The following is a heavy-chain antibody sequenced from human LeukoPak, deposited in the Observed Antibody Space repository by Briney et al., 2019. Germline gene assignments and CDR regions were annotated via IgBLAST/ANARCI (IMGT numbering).Heavy chain of an antibody. V-gene: IGHV1-69*05. CDR3: ARGPLGRRGYSGYVTFDY. CDR2: IIPIFGTA. CDR1: GGTFSSYA. D-gene: IGHD5-12*01. J-gene: IGHJ4*02. Sequence: SVKVSCKASGGTFSSYAISWVRQAPRQGLEWMGRIIPIFGTANYAQKFQGRVTITTDESTSTAYMELSSLRSEDTAVYYCARGPLGRRGYSGYVTFDYWGQGTLVTVSS.